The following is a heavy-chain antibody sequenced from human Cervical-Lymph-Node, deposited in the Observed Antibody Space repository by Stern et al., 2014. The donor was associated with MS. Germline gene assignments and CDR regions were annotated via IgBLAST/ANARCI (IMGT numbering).Heavy chain of an antibody. CDR3: ARREGHSSSSEHDAFDI. J-gene: IGHJ3*02. V-gene: IGHV1-69*01. CDR1: GGTFSSYA. CDR2: IIPIFGTA. Sequence: VQLVESGAEVKKPGSSVKVSCKASGGTFSSYAISWVRQAPGQGLEWMGGIIPIFGTANYAQKFQGRVTITADESTSTAYMELSSLRSEDTAVYYCARREGHSSSSEHDAFDIWGQGTMVTVS. D-gene: IGHD6-13*01.